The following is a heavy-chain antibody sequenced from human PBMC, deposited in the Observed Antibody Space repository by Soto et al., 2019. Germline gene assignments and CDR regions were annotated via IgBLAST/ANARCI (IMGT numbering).Heavy chain of an antibody. CDR3: ARAIVVVPAALGWFDP. CDR1: GGTFSSYA. J-gene: IGHJ5*02. V-gene: IGHV1-69*13. Sequence: AVKVSCKASGGTFSSYAISWVRQAPGQGLEWMGGIIPIFGTANYAQKFQGRVTITADESTSTAYMELSSLRSEDTAVYYCARAIVVVPAALGWFDPWGQGTLVTVSS. D-gene: IGHD2-2*01. CDR2: IIPIFGTA.